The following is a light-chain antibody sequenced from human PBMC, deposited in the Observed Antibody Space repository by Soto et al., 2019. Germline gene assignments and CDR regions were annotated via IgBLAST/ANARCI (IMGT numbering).Light chain of an antibody. J-gene: IGKJ4*01. V-gene: IGKV3-20*01. Sequence: EIVLTQSPGTLSLSPGERATLSCRASQSVSSTYLAWYQQKPGQAPRLLIYGASSRATGIPDRFSGSLSGTVFTLTISRLEPEDFAVYYCQQYGSPLTFGGGTKGEIK. CDR1: QSVSSTY. CDR2: GAS. CDR3: QQYGSPLT.